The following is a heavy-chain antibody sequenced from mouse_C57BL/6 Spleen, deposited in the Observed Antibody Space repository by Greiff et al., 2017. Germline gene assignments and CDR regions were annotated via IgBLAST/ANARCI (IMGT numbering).Heavy chain of an antibody. D-gene: IGHD2-4*01. Sequence: EVNVVESGGGLVQPGGSMKLSCAASGFTFSDAWMDWVRQSPEKGLEWVAEIRNKANNHATYYAESVKGRFTISRDDSKSSVYLQMNSLRAEDTGIYYCTREGLYDYDVGAMDYWGQGTSVTVSS. J-gene: IGHJ4*01. V-gene: IGHV6-6*01. CDR3: TREGLYDYDVGAMDY. CDR1: GFTFSDAW. CDR2: IRNKANNHAT.